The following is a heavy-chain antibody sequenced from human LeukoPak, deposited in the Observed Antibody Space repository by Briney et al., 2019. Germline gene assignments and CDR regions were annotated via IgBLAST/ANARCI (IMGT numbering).Heavy chain of an antibody. CDR3: ARDLVTVTKGFYI. CDR2: ISYIGST. V-gene: IGHV4-59*11. CDR1: ADSFSSHY. D-gene: IGHD4-17*01. Sequence: SETLSLTCAVSADSFSSHYWTWIRQPPGEGLEWIGYISYIGSTNYNPSLKSLVTISIDTSKYQFSLKLSSVTAADTAVYYCARDLVTVTKGFYIWGQGTMVSVSS. J-gene: IGHJ3*02.